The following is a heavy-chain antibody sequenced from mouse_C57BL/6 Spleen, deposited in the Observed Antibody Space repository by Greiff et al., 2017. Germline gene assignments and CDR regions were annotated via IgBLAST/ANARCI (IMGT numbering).Heavy chain of an antibody. V-gene: IGHV1-82*01. CDR1: GYAFSSSW. D-gene: IGHD2-4*01. J-gene: IGHJ3*01. Sequence: QVQLQQSGPELVKPGASVKISCKASGYAFSSSWMNWVKQRPGKGLEWIGRIYPGDGDTNYNGKFKGKATLTADKSSSTAYMQLSSLTSEDSAVYFCVYDYERAWFAYWGQGTLVTVSA. CDR3: VYDYERAWFAY. CDR2: IYPGDGDT.